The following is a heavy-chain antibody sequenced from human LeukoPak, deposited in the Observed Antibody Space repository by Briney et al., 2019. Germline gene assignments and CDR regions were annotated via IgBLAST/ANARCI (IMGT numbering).Heavy chain of an antibody. Sequence: GGSLRLSCAASGFTFSSYEMNWVRQAPGKGREWVSYISSSGSTIYYADSVKGRFTISRDNAKKSLYLQMNSLRAEDTAVYYCATLVRGDVYFDYWGQGTLVTVSS. D-gene: IGHD3-10*02. V-gene: IGHV3-48*03. CDR2: ISSSGSTI. CDR1: GFTFSSYE. CDR3: ATLVRGDVYFDY. J-gene: IGHJ4*02.